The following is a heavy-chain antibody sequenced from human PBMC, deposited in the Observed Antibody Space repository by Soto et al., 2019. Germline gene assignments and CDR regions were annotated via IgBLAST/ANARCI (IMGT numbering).Heavy chain of an antibody. CDR1: GYTFTSYA. CDR3: ARSQDIVVVPAGGSYYYGMDV. D-gene: IGHD2-2*01. J-gene: IGHJ6*02. Sequence: GASVKVSCKASGYTFTSYAMHWVRQAPGQRLEWMGWINAGNGNTKYSQKFQGRVTITRDTSASTAYMELSSLRSEDTAVYYCARSQDIVVVPAGGSYYYGMDVWGQGTTVTVSS. V-gene: IGHV1-3*01. CDR2: INAGNGNT.